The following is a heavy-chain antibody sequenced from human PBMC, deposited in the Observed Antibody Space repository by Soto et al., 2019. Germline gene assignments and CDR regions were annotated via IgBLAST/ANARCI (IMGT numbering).Heavy chain of an antibody. CDR1: GFTFSTYW. CDR2: INSDGSTT. D-gene: IGHD6-19*01. Sequence: GSLRLSCAATGFTFSTYWVHWVRQAPGKGLVWVSRINSDGSTTKYADSVKGRFTISRDNAKNTLYLQMNSLRAEDTAVYYCARGGGNSDWHSAFDIWGQGTMVTVSS. J-gene: IGHJ3*02. CDR3: ARGGGNSDWHSAFDI. V-gene: IGHV3-74*01.